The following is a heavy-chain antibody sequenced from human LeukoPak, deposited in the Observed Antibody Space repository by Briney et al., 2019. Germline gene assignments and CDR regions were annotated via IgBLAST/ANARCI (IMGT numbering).Heavy chain of an antibody. Sequence: GASVKVSCKASGYTFTSYSINWVRQATGQGLEWRGWISTYNGNTNYAQKLQGRVTMTTDTSTSTAYMELRSLRSDDTAVYYCAKDRWRDGSSSFDNWGQGTLVTVSS. J-gene: IGHJ4*02. CDR3: AKDRWRDGSSSFDN. D-gene: IGHD6-6*01. V-gene: IGHV1-18*01. CDR1: GYTFTSYS. CDR2: ISTYNGNT.